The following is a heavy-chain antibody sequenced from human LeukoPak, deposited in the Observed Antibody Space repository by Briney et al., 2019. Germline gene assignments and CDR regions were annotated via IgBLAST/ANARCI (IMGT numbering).Heavy chain of an antibody. J-gene: IGHJ3*02. Sequence: PSETLSLTCTVSGGSIRSSSYYWGWIRQPPGKGLEWIGYIYYSGSTNYNPSLKSRVTISVDTSKNQFSLKLSSVTAADTAVYYCASGGVVVPAAAAFDIWGQGTMVTVSS. CDR3: ASGGVVVPAAAAFDI. CDR1: GGSIRSSSYY. V-gene: IGHV4-61*05. CDR2: IYYSGST. D-gene: IGHD2-2*01.